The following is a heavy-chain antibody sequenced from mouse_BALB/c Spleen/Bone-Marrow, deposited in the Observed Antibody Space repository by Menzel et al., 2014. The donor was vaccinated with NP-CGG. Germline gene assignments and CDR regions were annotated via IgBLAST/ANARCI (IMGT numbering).Heavy chain of an antibody. J-gene: IGHJ3*01. V-gene: IGHV5-2*01. CDR1: EYEFPSHD. CDR2: INSVGGST. CDR3: ARHGDYYGSSLFAY. D-gene: IGHD1-1*01. Sequence: EVMLVESGGGLVQPGESLKLSCESNEYEFPSHDMSWVRKTPEKRLELVAAINSVGGSTYYPDTMERRFIISRDNSKKTLYLQMSSLRSEDTAFYYCARHGDYYGSSLFAYWGQGTLVTVSA.